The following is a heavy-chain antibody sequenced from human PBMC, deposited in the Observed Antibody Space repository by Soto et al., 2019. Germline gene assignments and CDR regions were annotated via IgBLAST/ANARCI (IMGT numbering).Heavy chain of an antibody. CDR1: GGSISSGGYY. Sequence: SETLSLTCTVSGGSISSGGYYWSWIRQHPGKGLEWIGYIYYSGSTYYNPSLKSRVTISVDTSKNQFSLKLSSVTAADTAVYYCARTVTTRRGIVDYWGQGTLVTVSS. CDR3: ARTVTTRRGIVDY. J-gene: IGHJ4*02. V-gene: IGHV4-31*03. CDR2: IYYSGST. D-gene: IGHD4-17*01.